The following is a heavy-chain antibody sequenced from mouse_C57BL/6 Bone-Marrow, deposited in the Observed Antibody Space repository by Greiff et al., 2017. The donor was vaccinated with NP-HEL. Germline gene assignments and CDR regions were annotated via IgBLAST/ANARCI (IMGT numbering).Heavy chain of an antibody. CDR2: ISSGSSTI. CDR1: GFTFSDYG. V-gene: IGHV5-17*01. Sequence: DVHLVESGGGLVKPGGSLKLSCAASGFTFSDYGMHWVRQAPEKGLEWVAYISSGSSTIYYADTVKGRFTISRDNATNTLFLQMTSLRSEDTAMYYCARDYGSSYDYWGQGTTLTVSS. D-gene: IGHD1-1*01. CDR3: ARDYGSSYDY. J-gene: IGHJ2*01.